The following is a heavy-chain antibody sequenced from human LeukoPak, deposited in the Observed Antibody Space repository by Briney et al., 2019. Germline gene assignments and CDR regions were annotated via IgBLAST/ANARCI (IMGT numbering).Heavy chain of an antibody. D-gene: IGHD3-9*01. CDR2: IIPIFGTA. CDR1: GYTLTSYY. J-gene: IGHJ4*02. CDR3: ARDRYYDILTGFTL. V-gene: IGHV1-69*13. Sequence: SVKVSCKASGYTLTSYYMHWVRQAPGQGLEWMGGIIPIFGTANYAQKFQGRVTITADESTSTAYMELSSLRSEDTAVYYCARDRYYDILTGFTLWGQGTLVTVSS.